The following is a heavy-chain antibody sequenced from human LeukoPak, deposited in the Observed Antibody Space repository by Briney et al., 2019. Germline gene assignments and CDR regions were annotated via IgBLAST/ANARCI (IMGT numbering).Heavy chain of an antibody. CDR1: GFTFSSYS. J-gene: IGHJ4*02. V-gene: IGHV3-48*01. Sequence: GGSLRLSCAASGFTFSSYSMNWVRQAPGKGLEWVSYISSRSRTIYYADSVKGRFTISRDNAKNSLYLQINSLKTEDTAVYYCASGYSYGIVYDYWGQGTLVTVSS. D-gene: IGHD5-18*01. CDR2: ISSRSRTI. CDR3: ASGYSYGIVYDY.